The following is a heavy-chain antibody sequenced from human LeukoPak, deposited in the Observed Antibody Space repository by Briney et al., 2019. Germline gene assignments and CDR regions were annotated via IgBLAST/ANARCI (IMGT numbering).Heavy chain of an antibody. J-gene: IGHJ4*02. V-gene: IGHV3-30-3*01. CDR1: GFTFSSYA. Sequence: PGRSLRLSCAASGFTFSSYAMHWVRQAPGKGLEWVAVISYDGSNKYYADSVKGRFTISRDNSKNTLYLQMNSLRAEDTAVYYCAKGHDFWSGYYNYWGQGTLVTVSS. D-gene: IGHD3-3*01. CDR3: AKGHDFWSGYYNY. CDR2: ISYDGSNK.